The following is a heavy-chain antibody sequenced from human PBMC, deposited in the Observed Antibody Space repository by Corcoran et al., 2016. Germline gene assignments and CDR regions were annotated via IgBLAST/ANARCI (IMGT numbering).Heavy chain of an antibody. Sequence: EVQLVQSGAEVKKPGESLKISCKGSGYSFTSYWIGWVRQMPGKGLEWMGIIYPGDSDTRYSPSFQGQVTISADKSISTAYLQWSSLKASDTAMYYCARQGEHTRIVVATGAFDIWGQGTMVTVSS. CDR1: GYSFTSYW. CDR2: IYPGDSDT. CDR3: ARQGEHTRIVVATGAFDI. V-gene: IGHV5-51*01. J-gene: IGHJ3*02. D-gene: IGHD3-22*01.